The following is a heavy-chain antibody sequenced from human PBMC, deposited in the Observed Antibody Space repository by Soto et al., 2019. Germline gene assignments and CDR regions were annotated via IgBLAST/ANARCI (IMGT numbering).Heavy chain of an antibody. J-gene: IGHJ6*02. D-gene: IGHD5-18*01. CDR1: GGSISSGGYY. V-gene: IGHV4-31*03. Sequence: SDTLSLTCTVSGGSISSGGYYWSWIRQHPGKGLEWIGYIYYSGSTYYNPSLKSRVTISVDTSKNQFSLKLSSVTAADTAVYYCARDGYSYGYYYGMDVLGQGTAVTVSS. CDR2: IYYSGST. CDR3: ARDGYSYGYYYGMDV.